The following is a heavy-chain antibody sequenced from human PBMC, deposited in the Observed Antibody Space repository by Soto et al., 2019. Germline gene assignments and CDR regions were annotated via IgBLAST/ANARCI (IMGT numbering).Heavy chain of an antibody. CDR2: MYYSGST. CDR1: GGSISSSSYY. V-gene: IGHV4-61*05. CDR3: AREPDA. D-gene: IGHD2-8*01. Sequence: PSETLSLTCTVSGGSISSSSYYWGWIRQPPGKGLEWIGYMYYSGSTNYNPSLKSRVTISVDTSKNQFSLKLSSVTAAVTAVYYCAREPDAWGQGTLVTVSS. J-gene: IGHJ4*02.